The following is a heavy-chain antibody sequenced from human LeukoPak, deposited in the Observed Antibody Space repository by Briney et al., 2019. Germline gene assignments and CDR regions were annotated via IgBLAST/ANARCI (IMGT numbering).Heavy chain of an antibody. CDR3: ARTNYDVWSGYYFDY. CDR1: GYTFTSYG. D-gene: IGHD3-3*01. CDR2: ISAYNGNT. V-gene: IGHV1-18*01. Sequence: GASVKVSCKASGYTFTSYGISWVRQAPGQGLEWMGWISAYNGNTNYAQKLQGRVTMTTDTSTSTAYMELRSVRSDDTAVYYCARTNYDVWSGYYFDYWGQGTLVTVSS. J-gene: IGHJ4*02.